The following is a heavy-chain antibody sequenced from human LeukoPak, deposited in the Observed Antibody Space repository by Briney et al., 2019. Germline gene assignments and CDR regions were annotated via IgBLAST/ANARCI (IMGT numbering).Heavy chain of an antibody. CDR2: IGRSSSPI. J-gene: IGHJ4*02. D-gene: IGHD7-27*01. CDR1: GFTFSTYS. V-gene: IGHV3-48*01. Sequence: GGSLRLSCAASGFTFSTYSMNWVRQAPGKGLEWVSYIGRSSSPIYYADSVKGRFTISRDNAKNSLYLQMNGLRAEDTAVYYCARDPRTGAQPNFDYWGQGTLVTVSS. CDR3: ARDPRTGAQPNFDY.